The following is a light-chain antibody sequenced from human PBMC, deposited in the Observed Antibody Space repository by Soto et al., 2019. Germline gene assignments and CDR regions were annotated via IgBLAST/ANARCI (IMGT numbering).Light chain of an antibody. J-gene: IGLJ2*01. CDR1: SSDVGGHNY. CDR2: DVS. V-gene: IGLV2-14*03. Sequence: QSVLTQPASVSGSPGQSITISCTGTSSDVGGHNYVSWYQHHPGKVPKLIIFDVSSRPSGVSNRFSGSKSGNTASLTISGLQAEDEADYYCSSYTSTTTLVFGGGTKLTVL. CDR3: SSYTSTTTLV.